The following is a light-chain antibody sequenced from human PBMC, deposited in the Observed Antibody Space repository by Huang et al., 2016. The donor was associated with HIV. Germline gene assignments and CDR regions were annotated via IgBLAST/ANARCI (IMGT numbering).Light chain of an antibody. V-gene: IGKV1-NL1*01. Sequence: DIQMTQYPFSLSASIGDQVTVTCRASQPISNSLGWYQQKPGEAPKLLLYAAYRLKSVVPSRFSGSGSGTTYSLTISSLRPEDFATYHCQQYFTTPPWSFGQGTKLEIK. CDR1: QPISNS. J-gene: IGKJ2*01. CDR2: AAY. CDR3: QQYFTTPPWS.